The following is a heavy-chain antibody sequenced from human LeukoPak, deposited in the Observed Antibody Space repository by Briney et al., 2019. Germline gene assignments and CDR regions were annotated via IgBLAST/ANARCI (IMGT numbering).Heavy chain of an antibody. V-gene: IGHV4-34*01. J-gene: IGHJ4*02. Sequence: SETLSLTCTVHGGSVSGYYWSWIRQPPGKGLQWIGEINHSGSPNYNPSLKSRVIISLDMSKRQVSLSLTSVTAADTALYYCARRRFSTLIRGVIIISPHFDYWGQGILVTVSS. CDR1: GGSVSGYY. CDR2: INHSGSP. D-gene: IGHD3-10*01. CDR3: ARRRFSTLIRGVIIISPHFDY.